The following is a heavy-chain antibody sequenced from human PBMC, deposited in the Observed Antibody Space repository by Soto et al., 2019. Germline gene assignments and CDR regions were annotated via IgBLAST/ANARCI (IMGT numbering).Heavy chain of an antibody. Sequence: GGSLSLSCAASGFTFSSYCMHWVRQAPGKGLEWVAVISYDGSNKYYADSVKGRFTISRDNSKNTLYLQMNSLRAEDTAVYYCAKDNYALTTYYYYGMDVWGQGTTVTVSS. J-gene: IGHJ6*02. CDR3: AKDNYALTTYYYYGMDV. CDR2: ISYDGSNK. CDR1: GFTFSSYC. V-gene: IGHV3-30*18. D-gene: IGHD3-16*01.